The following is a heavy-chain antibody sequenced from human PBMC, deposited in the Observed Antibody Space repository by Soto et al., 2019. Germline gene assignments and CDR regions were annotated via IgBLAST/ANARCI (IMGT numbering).Heavy chain of an antibody. D-gene: IGHD1-26*01. CDR3: ARDPIQSFGSSGAFDI. V-gene: IGHV1-18*01. CDR1: GYTFTSYG. J-gene: IGHJ3*02. Sequence: GASVKVSCKASGYTFTSYGISWVRQAPGQGLEWMGWISAYNGNTNYAQKLQGRVTMTTDTSTSTAYMELRSLRSDDTAVYYCARDPIQSFGSSGAFDIWGQGTMVTVSS. CDR2: ISAYNGNT.